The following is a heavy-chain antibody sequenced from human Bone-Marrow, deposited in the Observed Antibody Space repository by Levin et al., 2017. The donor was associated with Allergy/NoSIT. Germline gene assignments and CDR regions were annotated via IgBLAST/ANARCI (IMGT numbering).Heavy chain of an antibody. CDR1: GASITNYY. V-gene: IGHV4-4*07. CDR2: MQTSGST. J-gene: IGHJ4*02. Sequence: SQTLSLTCTVSGASITNYYWTWIRQPAGKGLEWIGRMQTSGSTHYNPSLQSRVTMSVDMSKNQFSLKLSSVTAADTAIYYCARSGGSGWYDHFDYWGQGTLVTVSS. D-gene: IGHD6-19*01. CDR3: ARSGGSGWYDHFDY.